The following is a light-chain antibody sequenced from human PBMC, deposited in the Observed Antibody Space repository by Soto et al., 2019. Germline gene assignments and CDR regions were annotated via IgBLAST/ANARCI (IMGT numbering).Light chain of an antibody. CDR2: DAS. J-gene: IGKJ1*01. V-gene: IGKV1-5*01. Sequence: DIQMTQSPSSLSGSVGYRVTITCRASETINNWLAWYQQKPGKAPNLLIYDASSLASGVPSRFSGSASGTDFFLTISNLQPDDFANYYCQQYTSYSWTFGQGTQVDI. CDR3: QQYTSYSWT. CDR1: ETINNW.